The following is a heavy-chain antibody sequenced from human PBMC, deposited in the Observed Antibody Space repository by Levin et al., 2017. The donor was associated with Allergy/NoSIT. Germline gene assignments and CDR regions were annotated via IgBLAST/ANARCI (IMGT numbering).Heavy chain of an antibody. CDR1: GGSISSASYY. V-gene: IGHV4-61*02. Sequence: SETLSLTCTVSGGSISSASYYWSWVRQPAGKGLEWIGRFHISGSTKYNPSLKSRVTISVDTSKNQFSLKLSSVTATDTAVYYCAREDYYYMDVWGKGTTVAVSS. CDR2: FHISGST. J-gene: IGHJ6*03. CDR3: AREDYYYMDV.